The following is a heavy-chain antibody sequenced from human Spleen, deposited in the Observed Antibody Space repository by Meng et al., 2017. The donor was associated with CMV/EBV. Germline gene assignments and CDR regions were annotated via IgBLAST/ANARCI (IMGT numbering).Heavy chain of an antibody. CDR1: GYTFTDYY. Sequence: ASVKVSCKASGYTFTDYYLHWVRQAPGQGLEWMGCINPNSGDTNYARKYQGRVTMTRDTSISTAYMELNRLTSDDTAMYFCARDVIPGYNYYGMDVWGQGTTVTVSS. CDR3: ARDVIPGYNYYGMDV. J-gene: IGHJ6*02. CDR2: INPNSGDT. V-gene: IGHV1-2*02. D-gene: IGHD5-12*01.